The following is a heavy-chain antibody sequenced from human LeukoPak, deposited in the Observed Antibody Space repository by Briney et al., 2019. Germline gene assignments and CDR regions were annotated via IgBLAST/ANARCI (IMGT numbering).Heavy chain of an antibody. CDR3: ALSLGYSSDY. V-gene: IGHV3-23*01. CDR1: GFTFSSYS. J-gene: IGHJ4*02. Sequence: PGGSLRLSCAASGFTFSSYSMNWVRQAPGKGLEWVSAISGSGGNTYYADSVKGRFSISRDNSKKTLYLQMNSLRAEDTALYYCALSLGYSSDYWGQGSLVTVSS. CDR2: ISGSGGNT. D-gene: IGHD6-13*01.